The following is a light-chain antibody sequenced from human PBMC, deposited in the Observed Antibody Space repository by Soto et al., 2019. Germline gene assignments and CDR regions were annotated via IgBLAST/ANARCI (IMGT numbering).Light chain of an antibody. CDR1: QGISNY. V-gene: IGKV1-27*01. Sequence: IHMTHSPSTLSASLGDRVTITFRASQGISNYLAWYQQKPGKVPKLLIYAASTLQSGVPSRFSGSGSGTDFTLTISSLQPEDVATYYCQKYNSAPLTFGGGTKVDIK. CDR3: QKYNSAPLT. CDR2: AAS. J-gene: IGKJ4*01.